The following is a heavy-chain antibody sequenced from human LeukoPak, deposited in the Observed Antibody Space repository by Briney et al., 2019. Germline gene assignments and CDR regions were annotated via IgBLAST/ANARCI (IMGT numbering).Heavy chain of an antibody. D-gene: IGHD2-2*01. Sequence: GASVKVSCKASGYTFTSYGISWVRQAPGQGLEWMGWISAYNGNTNYAQKLQGRVTMTTDTSTSTAYMELRSLRSDDTAVHYCARDLVVVPAATFDYWGQGTLVTVSS. J-gene: IGHJ4*02. CDR1: GYTFTSYG. V-gene: IGHV1-18*01. CDR3: ARDLVVVPAATFDY. CDR2: ISAYNGNT.